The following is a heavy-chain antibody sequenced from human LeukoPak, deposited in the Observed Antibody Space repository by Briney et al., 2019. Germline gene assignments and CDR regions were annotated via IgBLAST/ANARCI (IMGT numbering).Heavy chain of an antibody. D-gene: IGHD3-9*01. CDR3: ARDQLHYDILTQTYYYYYGMDV. Sequence: GGSLRLSCAASGFTFSSYAMHWVRQAPGKGLEWVAVISYDGSNKYYADSVKGRFTISRDNSKNTLYLQMNSLRAEDTAVYYCARDQLHYDILTQTYYYYYGMDVWGQGTTVTVSS. V-gene: IGHV3-30*04. CDR1: GFTFSSYA. CDR2: ISYDGSNK. J-gene: IGHJ6*02.